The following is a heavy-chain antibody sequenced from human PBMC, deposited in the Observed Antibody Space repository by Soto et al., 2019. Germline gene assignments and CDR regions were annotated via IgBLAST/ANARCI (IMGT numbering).Heavy chain of an antibody. CDR3: AKDRITMVRGVIYYYYYGMDV. Sequence: QVQLVESGGGVVQPGRSLRLSCAASGFTFSSYGMHWVRQAPGKGLEWVAVISYDGSNKYYADSVKGRFTISRDNSKNTLYLQMNSLRAEDTAVYYCAKDRITMVRGVIYYYYYGMDVWGQGPTVTVSS. J-gene: IGHJ6*02. D-gene: IGHD3-10*01. CDR1: GFTFSSYG. V-gene: IGHV3-30*18. CDR2: ISYDGSNK.